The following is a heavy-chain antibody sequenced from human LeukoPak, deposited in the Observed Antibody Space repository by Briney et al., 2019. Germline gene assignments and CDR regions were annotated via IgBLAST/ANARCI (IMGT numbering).Heavy chain of an antibody. V-gene: IGHV3-23*01. Sequence: GGSLRLSCAASGFTFSSYAMSWVRQAPGKGLEWVSSLSASGGRTNYADSVKGRFTVSRDNSKNTLYLQMNSLRAEDTAVYYCAKSPVQLWLAPLDYWGQGTLVTVSS. CDR1: GFTFSSYA. CDR2: LSASGGRT. D-gene: IGHD5-18*01. J-gene: IGHJ4*02. CDR3: AKSPVQLWLAPLDY.